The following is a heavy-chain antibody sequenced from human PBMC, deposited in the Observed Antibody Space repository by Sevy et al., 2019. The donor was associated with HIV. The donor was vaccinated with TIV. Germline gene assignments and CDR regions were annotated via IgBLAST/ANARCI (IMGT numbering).Heavy chain of an antibody. V-gene: IGHV3-30*18. J-gene: IGHJ6*02. CDR3: AKDRGAGGYYYYGMDV. CDR1: GFTFSSYG. Sequence: GGCLRLSCAASGFTFSSYGMHWVRQAPGKGLEWVAVISYDGSNKYYADSVKGRFTISRDNSKNTLYLQMNSLRAEDTAVYYCAKDRGAGGYYYYGMDVWGQGTTVTVSS. D-gene: IGHD3-16*01. CDR2: ISYDGSNK.